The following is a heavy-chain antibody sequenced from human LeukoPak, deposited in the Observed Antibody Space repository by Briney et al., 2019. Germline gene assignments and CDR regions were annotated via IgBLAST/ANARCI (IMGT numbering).Heavy chain of an antibody. J-gene: IGHJ4*02. Sequence: PSGSLSLTCTVSGGSLSSYYWSWIRQPPGRGLEWIGYIYYSGSTNYNPSLKSRVTISVDTSKNQFSLKLSSVTAADTAVYYCARSPRGYSYGDIDYWGQGTLVTVSS. CDR1: GGSLSSYY. CDR2: IYYSGST. CDR3: ARSPRGYSYGDIDY. V-gene: IGHV4-59*01. D-gene: IGHD5-18*01.